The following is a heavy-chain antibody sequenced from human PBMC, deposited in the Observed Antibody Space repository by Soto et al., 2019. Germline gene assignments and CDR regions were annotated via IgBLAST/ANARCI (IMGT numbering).Heavy chain of an antibody. J-gene: IGHJ5*02. V-gene: IGHV2-5*02. CDR2: IYWDDDK. CDR1: GFSLSTSGVG. D-gene: IGHD3-10*01. CDR3: AHRRGGTMVRGVIPKEWFDP. Sequence: QITLKESGPTLVKPTQTLTLTCTFSGFSLSTSGVGVGWIRQPPGKALEWLALIYWDDDKRYSPSLKSRLTIPKDTSXXQXVXXMTNMDPVDTATYYCAHRRGGTMVRGVIPKEWFDPWGQGTLVTVSS.